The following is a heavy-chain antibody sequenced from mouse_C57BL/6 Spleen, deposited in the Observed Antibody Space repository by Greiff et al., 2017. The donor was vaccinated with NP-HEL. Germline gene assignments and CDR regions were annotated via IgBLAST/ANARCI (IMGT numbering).Heavy chain of an antibody. CDR1: GYTFTSYT. V-gene: IGHV1-4*01. Sequence: VQLQQSGAELARPGASVKMSCKASGYTFTSYTMHWVKQRPGQGLEWIGYINPSSGYTKYNQKFKDKATLTADKSSSTAYMQLSSLTSEDSAVYYCARDEQLPLFGYWGQGTTLTVSS. CDR3: ARDEQLPLFGY. J-gene: IGHJ2*01. D-gene: IGHD3-1*01. CDR2: INPSSGYT.